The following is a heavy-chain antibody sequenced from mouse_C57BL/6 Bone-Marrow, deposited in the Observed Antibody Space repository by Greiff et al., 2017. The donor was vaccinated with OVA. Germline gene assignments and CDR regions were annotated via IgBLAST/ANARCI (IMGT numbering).Heavy chain of an antibody. Sequence: EVQLQQSGAELVRPGASVKLSCTASGFNIKDDYMHWVKQRPEQGLEWIGWIDPENGDTEYASKFQGKATITADTSSNTAYLQLSSLTSEDTAVYYCTTGLGYFDYWGKGTTLTVSS. J-gene: IGHJ2*01. CDR1: GFNIKDDY. CDR3: TTGLGYFDY. CDR2: IDPENGDT. D-gene: IGHD2-14*01. V-gene: IGHV14-4*01.